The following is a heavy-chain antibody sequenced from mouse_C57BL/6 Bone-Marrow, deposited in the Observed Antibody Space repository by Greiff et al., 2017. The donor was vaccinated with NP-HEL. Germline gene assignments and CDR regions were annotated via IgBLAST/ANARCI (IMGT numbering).Heavy chain of an antibody. CDR3: ATIYYGTHCYAMDY. J-gene: IGHJ4*01. Sequence: VQLQQSDAELVKPGASVKISCKVSGYTFTDHTIHWMKQRPEQGLEWIGYIYPRDGSTKYNEKFKGKATLTADKSSSTAYMQLNSLTSEDSAVYYYATIYYGTHCYAMDYWGQGTSVTVSS. V-gene: IGHV1-78*01. CDR2: IYPRDGST. CDR1: GYTFTDHT. D-gene: IGHD2-1*01.